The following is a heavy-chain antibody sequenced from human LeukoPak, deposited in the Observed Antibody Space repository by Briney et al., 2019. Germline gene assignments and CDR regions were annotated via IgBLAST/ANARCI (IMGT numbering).Heavy chain of an antibody. D-gene: IGHD2-2*01. CDR3: SRGYCSSTSCYNWFDP. CDR2: INPNSGGT. Sequence: ASVKVSCKASGYTFTCNYMHWVRQAPGQGLEWMGWINPNSGGTNYAQKFQGRVTMTRDTSISTAYMELSRLRSDDTAVYYCSRGYCSSTSCYNWFDPWGQGTLVTVSS. J-gene: IGHJ5*02. CDR1: GYTFTCNY. V-gene: IGHV1-2*02.